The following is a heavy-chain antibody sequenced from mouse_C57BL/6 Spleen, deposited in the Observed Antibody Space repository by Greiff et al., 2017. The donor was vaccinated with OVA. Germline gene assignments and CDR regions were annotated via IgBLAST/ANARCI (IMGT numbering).Heavy chain of an antibody. J-gene: IGHJ2*01. D-gene: IGHD2-2*01. CDR2: IYPGSGNT. Sequence: QVPLQQSGPELVKPGASVKISCKASGYTFTDYYINWVKQRPGRGLEWIGWIYPGSGNTKYNEKFKGKATLTVDTSSSTAYMQLSSLTSEDSAVYFCARYGYDAYFDYWGQGTTLTVSS. CDR1: GYTFTDYY. V-gene: IGHV1-84*01. CDR3: ARYGYDAYFDY.